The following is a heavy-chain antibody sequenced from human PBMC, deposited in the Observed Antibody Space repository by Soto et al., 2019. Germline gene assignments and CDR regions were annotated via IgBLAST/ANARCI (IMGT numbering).Heavy chain of an antibody. CDR3: TKGGYDLIYYFGMDV. CDR1: GFTFSNHW. J-gene: IGHJ6*02. V-gene: IGHV3-9*01. CDR2: ISSDGDTI. Sequence: EVHLVESGGGLVQPGGSLRLSCAGSGFTFSNHWMNWVRQAPGKGLEWVSGISSDGDTIAYADSVQGRFTVFRDNAKNSLYLQMNSLRAEDTALYYCTKGGYDLIYYFGMDVWGQGTTVTVSS. D-gene: IGHD5-12*01.